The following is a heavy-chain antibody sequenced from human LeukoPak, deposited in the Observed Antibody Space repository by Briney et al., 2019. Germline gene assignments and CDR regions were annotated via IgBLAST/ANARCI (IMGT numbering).Heavy chain of an antibody. J-gene: IGHJ5*02. Sequence: GGSLRLSCAASGFIFSNYAMAWVRQAPGKGLEWVSAITGTAYKTYYADSVKGRFTISRDNSKNTLYLQMNTLRAEDTAIYYCAKNLRGNYDTLTAFDPWGPGTLVTISS. CDR2: ITGTAYKT. D-gene: IGHD3-9*01. CDR1: GFIFSNYA. CDR3: AKNLRGNYDTLTAFDP. V-gene: IGHV3-23*01.